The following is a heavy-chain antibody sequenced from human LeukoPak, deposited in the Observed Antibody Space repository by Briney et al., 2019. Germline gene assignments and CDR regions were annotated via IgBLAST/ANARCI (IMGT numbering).Heavy chain of an antibody. V-gene: IGHV3-74*01. CDR2: INSDGSST. J-gene: IGHJ4*02. D-gene: IGHD1-20*01. Sequence: GGSLRLSCAASGFTFSSYWMHWVRQAPGKGLVWVSRINSDGSSTNYADSVKGRFTIPRDNAKNTLYLQMNSLRAEDTAVYYCARHITRAIAEDYWGQGTLVTVSS. CDR3: ARHITRAIAEDY. CDR1: GFTFSSYW.